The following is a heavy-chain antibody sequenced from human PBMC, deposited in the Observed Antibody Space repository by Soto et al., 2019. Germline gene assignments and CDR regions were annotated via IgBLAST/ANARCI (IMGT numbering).Heavy chain of an antibody. CDR2: ISSSSSYI. V-gene: IGHV3-21*01. CDR1: GFTFSSYS. J-gene: IGHJ5*02. D-gene: IGHD6-13*01. CDR3: AAAEAETFDP. Sequence: KSVGSLRLSCAASGFTFSSYSMNWVRQAPGKGLEWVSSISSSSSYIYYADSVKGRFTISRDNAKNSLYLQMNSLRAEDTAVYYCAAAEAETFDPWGQGTLVTVSS.